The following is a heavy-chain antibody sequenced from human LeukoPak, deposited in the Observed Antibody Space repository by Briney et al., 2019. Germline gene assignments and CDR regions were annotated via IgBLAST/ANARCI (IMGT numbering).Heavy chain of an antibody. CDR2: MKEEGGNI. V-gene: IGHV3-7*01. CDR3: TRDGCSGWCHDY. CDR1: GFTLSTEW. Sequence: PGGSLRLSCAASGFTLSTEWMGWVRQAPGKALEWVATMKEEGGNIYYVDSVRGRFTISRDNAKNSLFLQMNSLRADDTAVYYCTRDGCSGWCHDYWGQGTLVTVSS. J-gene: IGHJ4*02. D-gene: IGHD6-19*01.